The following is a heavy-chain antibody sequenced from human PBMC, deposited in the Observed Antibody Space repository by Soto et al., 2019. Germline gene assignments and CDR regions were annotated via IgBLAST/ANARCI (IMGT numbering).Heavy chain of an antibody. CDR2: INPKNGDT. D-gene: IGHD1-26*01. V-gene: IGHV1-2*02. Sequence: ASVKVSCKASGYTLTGYYMHWVRQAPGQGLEWMGCINPKNGDTYYAQKFQGRVTLTRDTSVSTAHMELSRLRSDDTAVDYCARSSGSYSYYGMDVWGQGTTVTVSS. CDR1: GYTLTGYY. CDR3: ARSSGSYSYYGMDV. J-gene: IGHJ6*02.